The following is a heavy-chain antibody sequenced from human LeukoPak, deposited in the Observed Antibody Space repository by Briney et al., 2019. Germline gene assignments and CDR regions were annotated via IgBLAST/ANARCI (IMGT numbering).Heavy chain of an antibody. Sequence: PAASVKVSCKASGYTFTSYYMHWVRQAPGQGLEWMGIINPSGGSTSYAQKFQGRVTMTRDMSTSTVYMELSSLRSEDTAVYYCARETGYAYGRAPLDYWGQGTLVTVSS. CDR3: ARETGYAYGRAPLDY. CDR2: INPSGGST. CDR1: GYTFTSYY. J-gene: IGHJ4*02. D-gene: IGHD5-18*01. V-gene: IGHV1-46*01.